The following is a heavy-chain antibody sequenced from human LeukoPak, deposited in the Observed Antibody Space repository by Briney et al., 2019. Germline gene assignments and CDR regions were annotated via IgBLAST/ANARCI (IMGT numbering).Heavy chain of an antibody. CDR1: GFTFSSYS. Sequence: GGSLRLSCAASGFTFSSYSMNWVRQAPGKGLEWVSSISSSSSYIYYADSVKGRFTISRDNAKNSLYLQMNSLRAEDTAVYYCARVIAAAGTGGLDPWGQGTLVTVSS. V-gene: IGHV3-21*01. CDR3: ARVIAAAGTGGLDP. J-gene: IGHJ5*02. D-gene: IGHD6-13*01. CDR2: ISSSSSYI.